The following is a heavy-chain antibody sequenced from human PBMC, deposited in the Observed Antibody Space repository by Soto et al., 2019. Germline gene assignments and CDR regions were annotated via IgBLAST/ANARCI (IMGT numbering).Heavy chain of an antibody. D-gene: IGHD3-22*01. CDR1: GYSFTSYW. J-gene: IGHJ3*02. CDR2: IDPSDSYT. CDR3: ASFLINYYDSSGYYSPAFDI. Sequence: GESLKISCKGSGYSFTSYWISWVRQMPVKGLEWMGRIDPSDSYTNYSPSFQGHVTISADKSISTAYLQWSSLKASDTAMYYCASFLINYYDSSGYYSPAFDIWGQGTMVTVS. V-gene: IGHV5-10-1*01.